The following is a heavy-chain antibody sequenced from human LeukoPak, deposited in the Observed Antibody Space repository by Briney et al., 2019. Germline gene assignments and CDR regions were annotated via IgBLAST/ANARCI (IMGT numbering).Heavy chain of an antibody. J-gene: IGHJ4*02. D-gene: IGHD3-10*01. CDR2: ISSSGSTI. Sequence: GGSLRLSCAASGFTLSSYEMNWVRQAPGKGLEWVSYISSSGSTIYYADSVKGRFTISRDNAKNSLYLQMNSLRAEDTAVYYCARDIGAGSTDYWGQGTLATVSS. CDR3: ARDIGAGSTDY. V-gene: IGHV3-48*03. CDR1: GFTLSSYE.